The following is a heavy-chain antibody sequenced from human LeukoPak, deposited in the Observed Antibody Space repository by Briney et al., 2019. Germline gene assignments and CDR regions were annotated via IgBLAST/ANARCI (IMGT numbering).Heavy chain of an antibody. J-gene: IGHJ6*02. Sequence: SETLSLTCTVSGGSVSSGSYYWSWIRQPPGKGLEWIGYMSYSGSTNYNPSLKSRVTISVDTSKNQLSLKLSSVTAADTAVYYCARVFRTAAGSYFYYYGMDVWGQGTTVTVSS. CDR3: ARVFRTAAGSYFYYYGMDV. CDR1: GGSVSSGSYY. D-gene: IGHD6-13*01. CDR2: MSYSGST. V-gene: IGHV4-61*01.